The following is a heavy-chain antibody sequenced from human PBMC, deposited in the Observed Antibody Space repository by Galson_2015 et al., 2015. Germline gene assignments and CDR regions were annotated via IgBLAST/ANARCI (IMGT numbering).Heavy chain of an antibody. V-gene: IGHV3-66*02. D-gene: IGHD4-17*01. CDR2: IYSGGST. J-gene: IGHJ6*02. CDR1: GFTVSSNY. Sequence: SLRLSCAASGFTVSSNYMSWVRQTPGKGLEWVSVIYSGGSTYYADSVEGRFTISRDNSKNTLYLQMNSLRGEDTAVYYCAGADYGDSVGNYYYGMDVWGQGTTVTVSS. CDR3: AGADYGDSVGNYYYGMDV.